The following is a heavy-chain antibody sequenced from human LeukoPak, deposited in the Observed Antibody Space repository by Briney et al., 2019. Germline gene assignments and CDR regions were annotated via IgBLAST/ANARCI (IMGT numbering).Heavy chain of an antibody. D-gene: IGHD4-17*01. Sequence: PGGSLRLSCAASGFTFSSYSMNWVRQAPGKGLEWVSSISSSSSYIYYADSVKGRFTISRDNAKNSLYLQMNSLRAEDTAVYYCAKVDGDPPGLGVYFDYWGQGTLAAVSS. CDR2: ISSSSSYI. V-gene: IGHV3-21*01. CDR1: GFTFSSYS. CDR3: AKVDGDPPGLGVYFDY. J-gene: IGHJ4*02.